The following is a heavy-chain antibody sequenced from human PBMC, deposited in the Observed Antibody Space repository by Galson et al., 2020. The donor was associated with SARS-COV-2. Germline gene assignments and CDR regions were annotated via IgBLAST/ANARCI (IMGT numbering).Heavy chain of an antibody. D-gene: IGHD6-19*01. CDR3: TTDLPDSSGGYEGNFDS. J-gene: IGHJ4*02. V-gene: IGHV3-15*04. CDR1: GFTFKNAY. CDR2: IETKTDGGTP. Sequence: GGSLRLSCAASGFTFKNAYMNWVRQAPGKGLEWVGRIETKTDGGTPDYTAPVNGRFTISRDDSKTTLYLLMNSLNTEDTAVYYCTTDLPDSSGGYEGNFDSWGQGALVTVSS.